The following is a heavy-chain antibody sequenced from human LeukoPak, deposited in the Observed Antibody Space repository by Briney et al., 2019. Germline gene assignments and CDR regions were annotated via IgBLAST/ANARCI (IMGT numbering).Heavy chain of an antibody. D-gene: IGHD3-10*01. CDR3: ARQQSVITMVRGVMSY. CDR1: GYTLTELS. Sequence: ASVKVSCKVSGYTLTELSMHWVRQAPGKGLEWMGGFDPEDGETIYAQKFQGRVTMTTDTSTSTAYMELRSLRSDDTAVYYCARQQSVITMVRGVMSYWGQGTLVTVSS. J-gene: IGHJ4*02. V-gene: IGHV1-24*01. CDR2: FDPEDGET.